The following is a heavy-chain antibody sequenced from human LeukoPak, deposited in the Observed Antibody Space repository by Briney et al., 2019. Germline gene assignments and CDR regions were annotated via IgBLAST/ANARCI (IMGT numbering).Heavy chain of an antibody. J-gene: IGHJ3*02. CDR2: IYSGGST. CDR3: ARRETVADAFDI. V-gene: IGHV3-66*01. Sequence: PGGSLRLSCAASGFTVSSNFVTGVRQAPGKGLEWVSLIYSGGSTSYADSVRGRFTISRDNSKNTLYLQMNSLRAEDTAVYYCARRETVADAFDIWGQGTLVTVSS. CDR1: GFTVSSNF. D-gene: IGHD1-1*01.